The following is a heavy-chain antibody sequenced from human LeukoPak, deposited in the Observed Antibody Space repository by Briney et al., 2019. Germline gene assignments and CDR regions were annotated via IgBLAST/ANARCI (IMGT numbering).Heavy chain of an antibody. Sequence: GGSLRVSCAASGFPFRTYAMSWVRRAPGKGLEWVSSISDSGTSTYYADSVKGRFTISRDNSKNTLYLQMNSLRAEDAALYYCAKDISPMVAGLGDFWGQGTLVTVSS. J-gene: IGHJ4*02. CDR1: GFPFRTYA. V-gene: IGHV3-23*01. CDR3: AKDISPMVAGLGDF. CDR2: ISDSGTST. D-gene: IGHD6-19*01.